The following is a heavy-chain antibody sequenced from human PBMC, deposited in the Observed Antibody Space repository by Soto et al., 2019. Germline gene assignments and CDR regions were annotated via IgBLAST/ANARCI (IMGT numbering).Heavy chain of an antibody. CDR1: GGTFSSYA. J-gene: IGHJ3*02. D-gene: IGHD3-9*01. CDR2: IIPIFGTA. V-gene: IGHV1-69*13. Sequence: WASVKVSCKASGGTFSSYAISWVRQAPGQGLEWMGGIIPIFGTANYAQKFQGRVTITADESTSTAYMELSSLRSEDTAVYYCASVYILTGYHYAFDIWGQGTMVT. CDR3: ASVYILTGYHYAFDI.